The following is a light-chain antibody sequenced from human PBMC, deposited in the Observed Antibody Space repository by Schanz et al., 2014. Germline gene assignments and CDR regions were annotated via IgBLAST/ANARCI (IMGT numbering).Light chain of an antibody. CDR1: SSDVGGYSH. CDR2: EVS. CDR3: SSYAGSYIWV. V-gene: IGLV2-8*01. Sequence: QSALTQPPSASGSPGQSVTISCTGTSSDVGGYSHVSWYQQHPGKHPKLIIYEVSKRPSGVPDRFSGSKSGNTASLTVSGLHAEDEADYYCSSYAGSYIWVFGGGTKLTVL. J-gene: IGLJ3*02.